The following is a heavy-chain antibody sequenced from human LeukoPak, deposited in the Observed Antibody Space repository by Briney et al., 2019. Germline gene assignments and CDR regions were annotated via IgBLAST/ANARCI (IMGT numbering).Heavy chain of an antibody. J-gene: IGHJ2*01. CDR1: GFTVSSNY. D-gene: IGHD3-22*01. CDR2: IYSGGST. CDR3: ARDKVYYYDSSGYSYYWYFDL. V-gene: IGHV3-66*01. Sequence: GGSLRLSCAASGFTVSSNYMSWVRQAPGKGLEWVSVIYSGGSTYYADSVKGRFTISRDNSKNTLYLQMNSLGAEDTAVYYCARDKVYYYDSSGYSYYWYFDLWGRGTLVTVSS.